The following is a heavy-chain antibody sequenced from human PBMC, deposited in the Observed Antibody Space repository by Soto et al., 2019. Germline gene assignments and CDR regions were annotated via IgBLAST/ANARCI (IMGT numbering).Heavy chain of an antibody. CDR3: AGSRGFGFDF. CDR1: DYTFNSYG. V-gene: IGHV1-18*01. Sequence: QVQLVQSGDELKKPGASVKVSCKASDYTFNSYGISRVRKAPGQGLKWMGWLSGDNGDIKYAQKFQGRVTMTTDISTSTVYMELRSLSSDDTAVYFCAGSRGFGFDFWGQGTLVTVSS. CDR2: LSGDNGDI. D-gene: IGHD2-15*01. J-gene: IGHJ4*02.